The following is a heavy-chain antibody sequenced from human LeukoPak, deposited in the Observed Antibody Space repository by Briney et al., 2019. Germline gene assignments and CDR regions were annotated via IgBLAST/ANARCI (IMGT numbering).Heavy chain of an antibody. CDR3: ARANYFDTSGSWN. CDR2: LNPNSGGT. V-gene: IGHV1-2*02. CDR1: GYTFTANY. Sequence: ASVKVSCKASGYTFTANYMHWVRQAPGQGLEWMGWLNPNSGGTSYAQRLQGRVTMTRDTSISTAYMELSRLRSDDTAVYYCARANYFDTSGSWNWGQGTLVTVSS. D-gene: IGHD3-22*01. J-gene: IGHJ4*02.